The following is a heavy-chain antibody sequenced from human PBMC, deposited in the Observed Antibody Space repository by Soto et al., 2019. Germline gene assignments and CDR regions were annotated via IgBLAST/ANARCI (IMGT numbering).Heavy chain of an antibody. J-gene: IGHJ6*02. CDR2: VDPSDSYT. CDR1: GYSFTSCW. CDR3: AITSLGYCSGGSCYSGLYYYYGMDV. Sequence: GESLKISCKGSGYSFTSCWISWVRQMPGKGLEWMGRVDPSDSYTNYSPSFQGHATISADKSISTAYLQWSSLKASDTAMYYCAITSLGYCSGGSCYSGLYYYYGMDVWGQGTTVTVSS. V-gene: IGHV5-10-1*01. D-gene: IGHD2-15*01.